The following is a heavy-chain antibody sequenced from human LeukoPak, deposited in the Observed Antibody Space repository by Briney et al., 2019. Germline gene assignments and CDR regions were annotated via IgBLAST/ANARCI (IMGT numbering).Heavy chain of an antibody. CDR1: GYTFTSYG. J-gene: IGHJ5*02. V-gene: IGHV1-18*01. Sequence: ASVKVSCKASGYTFTSYGISWVRQAPGQGLEWMGWISAYNGNTNYAQKLQGRVTMTTDTSTSTAYMELRSLRSDDTAVYSCARHTYYYDSSGYYYDWFDPWGQGTLVTVSS. CDR2: ISAYNGNT. D-gene: IGHD3-22*01. CDR3: ARHTYYYDSSGYYYDWFDP.